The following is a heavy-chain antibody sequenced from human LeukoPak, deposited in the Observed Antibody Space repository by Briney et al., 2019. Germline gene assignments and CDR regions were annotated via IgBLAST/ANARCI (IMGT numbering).Heavy chain of an antibody. CDR2: IYYSGST. D-gene: IGHD6-19*01. V-gene: IGHV4-39*01. CDR3: ARPVAVAVPYWYFDL. CDR1: GGSISSSNW. J-gene: IGHJ2*01. Sequence: RTSETLPLTCAVSGGSISSSNWWSWVRQPPGKGLEWIGSIYYSGSTYYNPSLKSRVTISVDTSKNQFSLKLSSVTAADTAVYYCARPVAVAVPYWYFDLWGRGTLVTVSS.